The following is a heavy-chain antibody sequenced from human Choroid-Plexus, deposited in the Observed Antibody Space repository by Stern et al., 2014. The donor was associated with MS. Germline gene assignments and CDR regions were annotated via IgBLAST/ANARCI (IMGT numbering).Heavy chain of an antibody. D-gene: IGHD6-13*01. V-gene: IGHV5-51*01. J-gene: IGHJ4*02. CDR1: GYTFTTYW. CDR2: NYPRDSGA. Sequence: EVQLVQSGAEVKKPGESLKISCKASGYTFTTYWIGWGRQVSGKGLAWIGINYPRDSGARLSPSFRGQVTISVDKSITTAYLQWSSLKASDTAMYYCARRGPAAEIDFWGQGTLVTVSS. CDR3: ARRGPAAEIDF.